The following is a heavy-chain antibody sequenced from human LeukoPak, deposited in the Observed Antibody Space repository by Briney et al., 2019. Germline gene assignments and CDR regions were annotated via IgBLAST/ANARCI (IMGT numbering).Heavy chain of an antibody. J-gene: IGHJ5*02. V-gene: IGHV4-34*01. CDR3: ARHIAAAGSKVLTLYNWFDP. CDR2: INHSGST. Sequence: GSLRLSCAASGFTFSSYAMSWIRQPPGKGLEWIGEINHSGSTNYNPSLKSRVTISVDTSKNQFSLKLSSVTAADTAVYYCARHIAAAGSKVLTLYNWFDPWGQGTLVTVSS. D-gene: IGHD6-13*01. CDR1: GFTFSSYA.